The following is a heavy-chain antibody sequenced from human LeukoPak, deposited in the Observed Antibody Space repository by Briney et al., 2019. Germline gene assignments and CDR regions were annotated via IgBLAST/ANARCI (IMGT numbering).Heavy chain of an antibody. CDR2: IYHSGST. J-gene: IGHJ4*02. CDR1: GGSISSGGYS. CDR3: ARGYYEDFWSGYFDY. Sequence: SETLSLTCAVSGGSISSGGYSWSWIRQPPGKGLEWIGYIYHSGSTYYNPSLKSRVTISVDRSKNQFSLKLSSVTAADTAVYYCARGYYEDFWSGYFDYWGQGTLVTVSS. V-gene: IGHV4-30-2*01. D-gene: IGHD3-3*01.